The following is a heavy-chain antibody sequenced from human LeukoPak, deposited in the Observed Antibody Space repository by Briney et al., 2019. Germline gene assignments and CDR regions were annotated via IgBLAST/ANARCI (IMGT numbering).Heavy chain of an antibody. V-gene: IGHV3-7*01. CDR1: GFPFDRYW. J-gene: IGHJ4*02. Sequence: GGSLRLSCAASGFPFDRYWMSWVRLAPGKGLEWVANIKHDGSEKTFVDSVKGRFTIPRDNAENSLYLQMNSLRAEDTAVYYCARQRIYEAYFDFWGQGTLVTVFS. CDR3: ARQRIYEAYFDF. D-gene: IGHD3-16*01. CDR2: IKHDGSEK.